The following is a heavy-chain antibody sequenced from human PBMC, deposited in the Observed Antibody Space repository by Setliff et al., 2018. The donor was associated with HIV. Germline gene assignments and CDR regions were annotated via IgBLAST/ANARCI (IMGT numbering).Heavy chain of an antibody. Sequence: PSETLSLTCSVSGDSISSGSYYWSWIRLPAGKGLEWIGQIHTTGGTNYNPSLKSRVTISMDTSKNQFSLNLNSVTAADTAVYYCARAAYSGTYLWEPASDLWGPGTLVTVSS. J-gene: IGHJ2*01. CDR3: ARAAYSGTYLWEPASDL. CDR1: GDSISSGSYY. CDR2: IHTTGGT. D-gene: IGHD1-26*01. V-gene: IGHV4-61*09.